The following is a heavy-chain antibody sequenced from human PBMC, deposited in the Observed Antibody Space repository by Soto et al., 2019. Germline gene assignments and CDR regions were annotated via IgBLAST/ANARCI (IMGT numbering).Heavy chain of an antibody. D-gene: IGHD2-2*01. Sequence: GGSLRLSCTVSGFAFNNYGINWVRQAPGKGLEWVSSISKSDYTYYSDSVTGRFTISRDNAKNSVSLQMNTLRVEDTAVYYCAREDSIIIPAVSDFWGQGTLVTVSS. CDR1: GFAFNNYG. CDR3: AREDSIIIPAVSDF. V-gene: IGHV3-21*01. J-gene: IGHJ4*02. CDR2: ISKSDYT.